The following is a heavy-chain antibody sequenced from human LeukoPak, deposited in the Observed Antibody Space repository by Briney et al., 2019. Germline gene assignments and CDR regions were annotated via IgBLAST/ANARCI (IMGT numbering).Heavy chain of an antibody. CDR2: ISGGGGST. Sequence: PGGSLRLSCAASGFTFSSYAMSWVRQAPGKGLERVSAISGGGGSTYYADSVKGRFSISRDNSKNTVYLQMNSLRAEDTAVYYCARDLREHGVFDIWGQGTMVTVSS. V-gene: IGHV3-23*01. J-gene: IGHJ3*02. CDR3: ARDLREHGVFDI. D-gene: IGHD1-26*01. CDR1: GFTFSSYA.